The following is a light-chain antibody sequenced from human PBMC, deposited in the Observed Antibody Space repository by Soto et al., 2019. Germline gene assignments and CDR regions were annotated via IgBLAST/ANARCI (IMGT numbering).Light chain of an antibody. CDR3: QQLKKYPLT. CDR2: DAA. J-gene: IGKJ4*01. V-gene: IGKV1-9*01. CDR1: QGISSY. Sequence: IQLTQSPSSLSASVGDRVTITCRASQGISSYLGWYKQKPGKAPKLLIYDAATLQSGVTSRFSGSGSGTDFTLTITSLQPEDFATYYCQQLKKYPLTFGGGTKVEIK.